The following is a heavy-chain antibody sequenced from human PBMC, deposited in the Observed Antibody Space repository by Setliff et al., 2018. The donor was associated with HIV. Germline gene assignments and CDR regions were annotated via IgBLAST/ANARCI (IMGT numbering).Heavy chain of an antibody. J-gene: IGHJ4*02. CDR2: IKQDGSEK. V-gene: IGHV3-7*03. D-gene: IGHD6-6*01. Sequence: PGGSLRLSCVASGFPFSTYWMSWVRQAPGKGLEWVANIKQDGSEKHYADSVKGRLTISRDNAKNSLYLQMDSLRVEDTAVYYCARGHYSSSSGWGQGTLVTVSS. CDR3: ARGHYSSSSG. CDR1: GFPFSTYW.